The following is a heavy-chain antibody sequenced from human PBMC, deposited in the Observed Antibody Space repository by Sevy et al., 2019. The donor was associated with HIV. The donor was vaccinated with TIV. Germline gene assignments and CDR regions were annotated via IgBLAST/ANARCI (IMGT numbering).Heavy chain of an antibody. Sequence: SETLSLTCTFSGGSISTHSWSWIRRPPGKGLEWIGYMYYSGSTNYNPSLKSRVTMSMDASKNQFSLNLSTVTAADTAVHYCARLYDPRGRMEFDPWGHGTLVTVSS. D-gene: IGHD3-3*01. CDR1: GGSISTHS. CDR3: ARLYDPRGRMEFDP. CDR2: MYYSGST. V-gene: IGHV4-59*11. J-gene: IGHJ5*02.